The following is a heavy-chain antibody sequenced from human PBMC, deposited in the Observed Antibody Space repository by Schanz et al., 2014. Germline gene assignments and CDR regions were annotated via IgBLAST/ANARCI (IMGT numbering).Heavy chain of an antibody. Sequence: EVQLLESGGALEQPGGSLRLSCAASGITFSDYAMSWVRQAPGKGLEWVSTIASGGSHTFYADSVTGRFTISGDNSKNTLVLQMNSLRVEDTAIYYCARLDSSSWYPRYWGQGTLVTVSS. J-gene: IGHJ4*02. CDR1: GITFSDYA. D-gene: IGHD6-13*01. V-gene: IGHV3-23*01. CDR3: ARLDSSSWYPRY. CDR2: IASGGSHT.